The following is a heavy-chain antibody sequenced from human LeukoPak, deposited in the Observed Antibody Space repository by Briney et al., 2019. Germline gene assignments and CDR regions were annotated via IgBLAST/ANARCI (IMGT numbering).Heavy chain of an antibody. D-gene: IGHD3-3*01. Sequence: SETLSLTCTVSGGSISSSSYYWGWIRQPPGKGLEWIGSIYYSGSTNYNPSLKSRVTISIDTSKNQFSPNLSSVTAADTAVYYCARQSTDYDFWSGYLTPSVYYFDYWGQGTLVTVSS. J-gene: IGHJ4*02. CDR2: IYYSGST. CDR1: GGSISSSSYY. CDR3: ARQSTDYDFWSGYLTPSVYYFDY. V-gene: IGHV4-39*07.